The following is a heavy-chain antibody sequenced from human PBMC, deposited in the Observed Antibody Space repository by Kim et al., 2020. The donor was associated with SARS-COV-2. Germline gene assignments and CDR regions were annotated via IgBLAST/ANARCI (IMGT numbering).Heavy chain of an antibody. Sequence: GGSLRLSCAASGFTFSNAWMSWVRQAPGKGLEWVGRIKSKTDGGTTDYAAPVKGRFTISRDDSKNTLYLQMNSLKTEDTAVYYCTTGLGYGDYYDAFDIWGQGTMVTVSS. D-gene: IGHD4-17*01. J-gene: IGHJ3*02. CDR2: IKSKTDGGTT. V-gene: IGHV3-15*01. CDR1: GFTFSNAW. CDR3: TTGLGYGDYYDAFDI.